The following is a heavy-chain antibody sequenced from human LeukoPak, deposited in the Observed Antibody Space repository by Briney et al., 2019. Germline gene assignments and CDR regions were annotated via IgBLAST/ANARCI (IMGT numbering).Heavy chain of an antibody. J-gene: IGHJ2*01. V-gene: IGHV4-39*01. CDR3: ASRERQGRGNFDL. CDR2: IYYSGST. Sequence: SETLSLTCTVSGGSISSSSYYWGWIRQPPGKGLEWIGSIYYSGSTYYNPSLKSRVTISVDTSKNQFSLKLSSVTAADTAVYYCASRERQGRGNFDLWGRGTLVTVSS. CDR1: GGSISSSSYY. D-gene: IGHD1-26*01.